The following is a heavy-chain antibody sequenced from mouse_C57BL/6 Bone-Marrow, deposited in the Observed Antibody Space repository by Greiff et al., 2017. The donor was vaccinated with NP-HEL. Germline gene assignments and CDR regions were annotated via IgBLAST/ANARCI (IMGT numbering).Heavy chain of an antibody. CDR1: GYTFTSYW. CDR2: IHPNSGST. D-gene: IGHD1-1*01. V-gene: IGHV1-64*01. Sequence: FQLQQPGAELVKPGASVKLSCKASGYTFTSYWMHWVKQRPGQGLEWIGMIHPNSGSTNYNEKFKSKATLTVDKSSSTAYMQLSSLTSEDSAVYYCARWGYGSSHWYFDVWGTGTTVTVSS. CDR3: ARWGYGSSHWYFDV. J-gene: IGHJ1*03.